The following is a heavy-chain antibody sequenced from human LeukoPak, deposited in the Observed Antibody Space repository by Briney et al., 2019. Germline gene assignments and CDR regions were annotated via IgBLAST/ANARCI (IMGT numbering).Heavy chain of an antibody. D-gene: IGHD5-18*01. CDR3: ARNRSQLWLREADGAFDI. Sequence: AASVKVSCKASGYTFTDYYIHWVRQAPGQGLEWMGWINPNSGGTNYAQKFQGRVTMTRDTSISTAYMELSRLRSDDTAVYYCARNRSQLWLREADGAFDIWGQGTMVTVSS. V-gene: IGHV1-2*02. CDR1: GYTFTDYY. CDR2: INPNSGGT. J-gene: IGHJ3*02.